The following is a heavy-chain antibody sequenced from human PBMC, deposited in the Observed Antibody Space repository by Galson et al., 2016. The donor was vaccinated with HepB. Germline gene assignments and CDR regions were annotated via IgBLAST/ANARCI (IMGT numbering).Heavy chain of an antibody. V-gene: IGHV3-23*01. CDR1: GLTVSTYG. CDR3: AKASGYPNY. CDR2: IKNTGEST. J-gene: IGHJ4*02. D-gene: IGHD6-25*01. Sequence: SLRLSCAVSGLTVSTYGMSWVRQAPGKGLEWVSGIKNTGESTYYADSVKGRFTISRDNSKNTLYLQMNSLGAEDTAVYYCAKASGYPNYWGLGTLVTVSS.